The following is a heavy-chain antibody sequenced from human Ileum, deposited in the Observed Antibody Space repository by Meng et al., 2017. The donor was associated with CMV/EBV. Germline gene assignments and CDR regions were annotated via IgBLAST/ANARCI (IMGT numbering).Heavy chain of an antibody. Sequence: GGSLRLSCAASRFTFSDYSMNWVRQAPGKGLEWVSSISSTSTYIYYADSLKGRFTISRDNAKNSLYLQMNSLRAEDTAVYYCARYRIEYDFWSARGGMDVWGQGTTVTVSS. J-gene: IGHJ6*02. D-gene: IGHD3-3*01. CDR3: ARYRIEYDFWSARGGMDV. CDR1: RFTFSDYS. V-gene: IGHV3-21*01. CDR2: ISSTSTYI.